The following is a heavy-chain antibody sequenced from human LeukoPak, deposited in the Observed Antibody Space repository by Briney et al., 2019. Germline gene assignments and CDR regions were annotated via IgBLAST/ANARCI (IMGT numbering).Heavy chain of an antibody. D-gene: IGHD3-9*01. CDR1: GGSISSGDYY. CDR3: AREPTYYDTLTGYLRPRYFDY. Sequence: PSETLSLTCTFSGGSISSGDYYWSWIRQPPGKGLEWIGYIYYSGSTYYNPSLQSRVTISVDTSKNQFSLKLSSVTAADTAVYYCAREPTYYDTLTGYLRPRYFDYWGQGTLVTVSS. CDR2: IYYSGST. J-gene: IGHJ4*02. V-gene: IGHV4-30-4*08.